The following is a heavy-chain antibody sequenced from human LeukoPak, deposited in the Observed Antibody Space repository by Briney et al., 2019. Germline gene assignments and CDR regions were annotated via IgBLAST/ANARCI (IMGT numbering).Heavy chain of an antibody. D-gene: IGHD6-19*01. J-gene: IGHJ5*02. V-gene: IGHV4-59*01. CDR3: ARSIAVAGTDNWFDP. Sequence: SETLSLTCTVSGGSISSYYWRWIRQPPGKGLEGVGYIYYSGSTNYNPSLKRRVTISVDTSKNQFSLKLSSVTAADTAVYYCARSIAVAGTDNWFDPWGQGTLVTVSS. CDR2: IYYSGST. CDR1: GGSISSYY.